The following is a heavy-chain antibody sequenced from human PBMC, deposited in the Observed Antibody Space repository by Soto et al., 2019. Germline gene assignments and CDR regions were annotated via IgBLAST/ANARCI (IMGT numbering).Heavy chain of an antibody. V-gene: IGHV4-39*07. CDR2: IYYSGST. CDR1: GGSISSSSYY. CDR3: AGGKYDSSGYPYYFDY. D-gene: IGHD3-22*01. Sequence: PSETLSLTCTVSGGSISSSSYYWGWIRQPPGKGLEWIGSIYYSGSTYYNPSLKSRVTISVDTSKNQFSLKLSSVTAADTAVYYCAGGKYDSSGYPYYFDYWGQGTLVTVSS. J-gene: IGHJ4*02.